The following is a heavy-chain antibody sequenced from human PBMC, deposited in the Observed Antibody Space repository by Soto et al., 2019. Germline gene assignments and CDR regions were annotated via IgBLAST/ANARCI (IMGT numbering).Heavy chain of an antibody. J-gene: IGHJ3*02. CDR2: MNPNSGNT. Sequence: ASVKVSCKASGYTFTSYDINWVRQATGQGLEWMGWMNPNSGNTGYAQKFQGRVTMTRDTSTSTAYMELRSLRSDDTAVYYCARERIYDYIWGSYRLDAFDIWGQGTMVTVSS. CDR1: GYTFTSYD. V-gene: IGHV1-8*01. CDR3: ARERIYDYIWGSYRLDAFDI. D-gene: IGHD3-16*02.